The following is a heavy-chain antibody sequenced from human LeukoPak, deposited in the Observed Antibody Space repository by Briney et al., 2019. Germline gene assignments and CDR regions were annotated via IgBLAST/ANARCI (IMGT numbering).Heavy chain of an antibody. J-gene: IGHJ3*02. Sequence: GGSLRLSCAASGLTFSSYAMNWVRQAPGKGLEWVSAISGSGGNTYYADSVKGRFTISRDNSKNTLYLQMDSLRAEDTAVYYCAKDRSVELVVVITDAFDIWGQGTMVTVSS. CDR3: AKDRSVELVVVITDAFDI. CDR2: ISGSGGNT. V-gene: IGHV3-23*01. D-gene: IGHD3-22*01. CDR1: GLTFSSYA.